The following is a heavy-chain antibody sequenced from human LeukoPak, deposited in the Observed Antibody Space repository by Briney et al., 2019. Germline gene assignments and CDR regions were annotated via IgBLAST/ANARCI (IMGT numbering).Heavy chain of an antibody. CDR3: ACSSAWSRQIDY. CDR1: GFTYSRYA. CDR2: ISGSGGST. V-gene: IGHV3-23*01. D-gene: IGHD6-19*01. J-gene: IGHJ4*02. Sequence: GGSLRLSCAASGFTYSRYAVSWVRQARGKGREWVSAISGSGGSTYYADSVKGRFTISRENSKNTLYLQMNSLRAEDTAVYYCACSSAWSRQIDYWGQGTLVTVSS.